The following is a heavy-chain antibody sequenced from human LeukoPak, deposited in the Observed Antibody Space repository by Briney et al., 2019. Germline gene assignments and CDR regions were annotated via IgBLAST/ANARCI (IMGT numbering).Heavy chain of an antibody. CDR1: GYTFTGYY. CDR3: ARGFLQYFDY. D-gene: IGHD5-24*01. Sequence: ASVKVSCKASGYTFTGYYIHWVRQAPGQGLEWMGWINPNSGGTKYAQKFQGRVTMTRDTSINTAYMELSRLRSDDTAVYYCARGFLQYFDYWGQGTLVTLSS. V-gene: IGHV1-2*02. J-gene: IGHJ4*02. CDR2: INPNSGGT.